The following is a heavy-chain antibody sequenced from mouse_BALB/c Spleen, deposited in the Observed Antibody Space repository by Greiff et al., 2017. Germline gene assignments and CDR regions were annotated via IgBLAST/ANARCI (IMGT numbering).Heavy chain of an antibody. D-gene: IGHD1-1*01. CDR2: ISSGGSYT. CDR1: GFTFSSYT. V-gene: IGHV5-6-4*01. CDR3: TRDTTTVVGNYAMDY. Sequence: EVQLVESGGGLVKPGGSLKLSCAASGFTFSSYTMSWVRQTPEKRLEWVATISSGGSYTYYPDSVKGRFTISRDNAKNTLYLQMSSLKSEDTAMYYCTRDTTTVVGNYAMDYWGQGTSVTVSS. J-gene: IGHJ4*01.